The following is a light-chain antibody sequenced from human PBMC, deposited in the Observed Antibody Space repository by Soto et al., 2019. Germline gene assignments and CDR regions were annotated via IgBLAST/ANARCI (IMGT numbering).Light chain of an antibody. V-gene: IGKV1-12*01. J-gene: IGKJ4*01. Sequence: DIQMTQSPSSVSASVGDRVTITCRASQDISHWLAWFQQKPGKAPKVLIYGASSLQSGVSSRFSGSGSGTDFTLTITNLQPEDFATYYCQQAKHFPLTVGGGTKVEIK. CDR3: QQAKHFPLT. CDR1: QDISHW. CDR2: GAS.